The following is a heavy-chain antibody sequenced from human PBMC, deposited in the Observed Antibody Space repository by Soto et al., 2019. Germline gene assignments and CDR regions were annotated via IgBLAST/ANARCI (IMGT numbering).Heavy chain of an antibody. CDR2: ITVSGATT. CDR3: AKDGYSSSSWAFDC. J-gene: IGHJ4*02. D-gene: IGHD6-13*01. Sequence: LRLSCAASGFTFNSYSMSWVRQAPGKGLEWVSGITVSGATTSYADSVKGRFTISRDNSKNTLFLQMNSLRAEDTAVYYCAKDGYSSSSWAFDCWGQGIQVTVPS. V-gene: IGHV3-23*01. CDR1: GFTFNSYS.